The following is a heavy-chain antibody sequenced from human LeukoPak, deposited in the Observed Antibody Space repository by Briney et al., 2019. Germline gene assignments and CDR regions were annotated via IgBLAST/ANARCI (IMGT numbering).Heavy chain of an antibody. CDR1: GYTFTSYG. CDR3: ARDGGYYYDSSGYPRNPYFDY. CDR2: ISAYNGNT. V-gene: IGHV1-18*01. D-gene: IGHD3-22*01. J-gene: IGHJ4*02. Sequence: GASVKVSCTASGYTFTSYGISWVRQAPGQGLEWMGWISAYNGNTNYAQKLQGRVTMTTDTSTSTAYMELRSLRSDDTAVYYCARDGGYYYDSSGYPRNPYFDYWGQGTLVTVSS.